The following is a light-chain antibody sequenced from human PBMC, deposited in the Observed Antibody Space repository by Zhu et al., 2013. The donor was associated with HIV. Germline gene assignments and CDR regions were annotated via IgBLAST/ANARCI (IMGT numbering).Light chain of an antibody. Sequence: QSVLTQPPSVSAAPGQKVSISCSGSRSNIGNNYVSWYQQLPGTAPKLLIYDNNRRPSGIPDRFSGSKSGNTASLTISGLQAEDEADYYCCSYAGSYTFYVFGTGTKVTVL. CDR3: CSYAGSYTFYV. V-gene: IGLV1-51*01. CDR1: RSNIGNNY. CDR2: DNN. J-gene: IGLJ1*01.